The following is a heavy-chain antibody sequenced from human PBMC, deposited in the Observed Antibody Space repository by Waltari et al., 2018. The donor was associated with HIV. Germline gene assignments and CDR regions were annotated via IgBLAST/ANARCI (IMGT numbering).Heavy chain of an antibody. CDR3: VTDAVAVPLDTAY. Sequence: EVHLVESGGGLVKPGGSLRVSCTLSGFTFINAWMSWVRQAPGKGLEWLGRIKSKNDGGTIDYAAPVKDRFTILRDDSKHTLYLEMSSLKIEDTGIYYCVTDAVAVPLDTAYWGQGTLVTVSS. CDR2: IKSKNDGGTI. V-gene: IGHV3-15*01. J-gene: IGHJ4*02. D-gene: IGHD2-21*01. CDR1: GFTFINAW.